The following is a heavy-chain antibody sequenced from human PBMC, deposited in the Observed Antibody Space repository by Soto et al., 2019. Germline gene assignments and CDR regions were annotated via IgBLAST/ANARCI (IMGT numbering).Heavy chain of an antibody. CDR2: ISYDGSYK. D-gene: IGHD2-15*01. CDR1: GFTFSTYG. Sequence: PGGSLRLSCAASGFTFSTYGMHWVRQAPGKGLEWVAVISYDGSYKYYADSVKGRLIISRDNSKNTLYLQMNSLRAEDTAVYYCARGNCSGGSCYPRYYYYYGMDVWGQGTTVTVS. J-gene: IGHJ6*02. V-gene: IGHV3-30*03. CDR3: ARGNCSGGSCYPRYYYYYGMDV.